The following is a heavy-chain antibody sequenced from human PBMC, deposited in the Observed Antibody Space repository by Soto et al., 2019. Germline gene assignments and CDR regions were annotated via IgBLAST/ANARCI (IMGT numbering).Heavy chain of an antibody. CDR2: VIPLFDTA. D-gene: IGHD3-10*01. Sequence: QVQVVQSGAEVKKPGSSVKVSCKVSGGIFTNNAISWVRQAPGQGLEWLGGVIPLFDTAYYAQIFRGRLRITADGATTRSSMEQRGLKSADTPAYFGATGGNNDGSNSYPDMDVGAQGPTVT. V-gene: IGHV1-69*01. CDR1: GGIFTNNA. J-gene: IGHJ6*02. CDR3: ATGGNNDGSNSYPDMDV.